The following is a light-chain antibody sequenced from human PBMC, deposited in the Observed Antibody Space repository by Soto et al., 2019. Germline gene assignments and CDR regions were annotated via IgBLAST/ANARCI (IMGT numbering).Light chain of an antibody. CDR3: SSYGSTSILV. CDR1: TSDVGASDY. Sequence: QSALTQPASVSGSPGQSITISCTGTTSDVGASDYVSWYQHHPDQAPKLIIYEVSNRPSGGSNRFSGSKSGNTASLTISGLQAEDEADYYCSSYGSTSILVFGGGTKLTVL. CDR2: EVS. J-gene: IGLJ2*01. V-gene: IGLV2-14*01.